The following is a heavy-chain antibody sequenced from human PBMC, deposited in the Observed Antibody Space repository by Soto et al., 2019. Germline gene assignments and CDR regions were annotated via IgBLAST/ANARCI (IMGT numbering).Heavy chain of an antibody. CDR3: ARHEGAYCGGDCYSGWFDP. CDR2: IYPGDSDT. Sequence: GESLKISCKGSGYSFTSYWIGWVRQMPGKGLEWMGIIYPGDSDTRYSPSLQGQVTISADKSISTAYLQWSSLKASDTATYYCARHEGAYCGGDCYSGWFDPWGQGTLVTVSS. J-gene: IGHJ5*02. CDR1: GYSFTSYW. V-gene: IGHV5-51*01. D-gene: IGHD2-21*02.